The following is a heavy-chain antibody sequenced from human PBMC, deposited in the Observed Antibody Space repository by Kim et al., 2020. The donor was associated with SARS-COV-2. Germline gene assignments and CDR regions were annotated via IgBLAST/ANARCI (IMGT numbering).Heavy chain of an antibody. Sequence: ADSVKGRFTIARDNAKNSLYLQMNSLRAEDTALYYCAKDRSGWGDSFDYWGQGTLVTVSS. J-gene: IGHJ4*02. V-gene: IGHV3-9*01. D-gene: IGHD6-19*01. CDR3: AKDRSGWGDSFDY.